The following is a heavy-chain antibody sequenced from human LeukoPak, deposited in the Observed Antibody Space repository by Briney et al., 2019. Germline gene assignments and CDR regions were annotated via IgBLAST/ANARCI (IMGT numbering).Heavy chain of an antibody. CDR1: GYTFTSYG. Sequence: GASVKVSFKASGYTFTSYGISWVRQAPGQGLEWMGWISAYNGNTNYAQELQGRVTMTTDTSTSTAYMELRSLRSDDTAVYYCARDTPGYGAFDIWGQGTMVTVSS. J-gene: IGHJ3*02. D-gene: IGHD5-12*01. CDR2: ISAYNGNT. CDR3: ARDTPGYGAFDI. V-gene: IGHV1-18*04.